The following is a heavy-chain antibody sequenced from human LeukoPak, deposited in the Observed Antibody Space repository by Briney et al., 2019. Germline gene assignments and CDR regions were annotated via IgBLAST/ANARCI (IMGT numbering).Heavy chain of an antibody. CDR1: GYTFTSYG. J-gene: IGHJ6*02. V-gene: IGHV1-18*01. Sequence: ASVKVSCKASGYTFTSYGISWVRQAPGQGLEWMGWISAYNGNTNYAQKLQGRVTMTTDTSTSTAYMELRSLRSDDTAVYYCARDGHDSSGSYHYYYYYGMDVWGQGTTVTVSS. CDR3: ARDGHDSSGSYHYYYYYGMDV. D-gene: IGHD3-22*01. CDR2: ISAYNGNT.